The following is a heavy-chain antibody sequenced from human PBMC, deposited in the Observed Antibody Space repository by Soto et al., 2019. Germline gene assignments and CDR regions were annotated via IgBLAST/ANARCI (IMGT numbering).Heavy chain of an antibody. Sequence: WGSLRLSCAASGFTFSSYAMSWVRQAPGKGLEWVSAISGSGGSTYYAYSVKGRFTISRDNSKNTLYLQMNSLRAEDTAVYYCAKGSVAGRARYYYYGMDXWRQGTQVTVS. CDR1: GFTFSSYA. J-gene: IGHJ6*02. D-gene: IGHD6-19*01. V-gene: IGHV3-23*01. CDR3: AKGSVAGRARYYYYGMDX. CDR2: ISGSGGST.